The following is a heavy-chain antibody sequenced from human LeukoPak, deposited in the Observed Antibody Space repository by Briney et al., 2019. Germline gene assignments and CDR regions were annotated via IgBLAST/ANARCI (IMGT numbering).Heavy chain of an antibody. CDR3: ARGPYSSSSQYFQH. CDR2: IIPILGIA. Sequence: ASVKVSCKASGGTFSSYAISWVRQAPGQGLEWMGRIIPILGIANYAQKFQGRVTITADKSTSTAYMELSSLRSEDTAVYYCARGPYSSSSQYFQHWGQGTLVTVSS. D-gene: IGHD6-13*01. J-gene: IGHJ1*01. V-gene: IGHV1-69*04. CDR1: GGTFSSYA.